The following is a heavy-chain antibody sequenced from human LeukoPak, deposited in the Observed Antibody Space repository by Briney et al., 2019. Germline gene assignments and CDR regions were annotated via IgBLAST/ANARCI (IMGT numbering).Heavy chain of an antibody. CDR2: IYHSGTT. CDR1: GYSISRGYY. D-gene: IGHD3-10*01. J-gene: IGHJ4*02. CDR3: AGWFGELLSLFAY. V-gene: IGHV4-38-2*01. Sequence: SETLSLTCAVSGYSISRGYYWGWIRQPPGKGREWIGSIYHSGTTYYNPSLKRRVTISVDTSKNNFSLKVRSVTAADTAVYYCAGWFGELLSLFAYWGQGALVTVSS.